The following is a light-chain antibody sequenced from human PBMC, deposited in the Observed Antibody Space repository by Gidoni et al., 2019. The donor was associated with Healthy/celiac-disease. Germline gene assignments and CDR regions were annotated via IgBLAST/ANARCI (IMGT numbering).Light chain of an antibody. V-gene: IGKV1-9*01. J-gene: IGKJ5*01. CDR3: QQLNSYPPIT. CDR2: AAS. Sequence: DIQLTQSPSFLSASVGDRVTITCWASQGISSYLAWYQQKPGKAPKLLIYAASTLQSGVPSRFSGSGSGTEFTLTISSLQPEDFATYYCQQLNSYPPITVGQGTRLEIK. CDR1: QGISSY.